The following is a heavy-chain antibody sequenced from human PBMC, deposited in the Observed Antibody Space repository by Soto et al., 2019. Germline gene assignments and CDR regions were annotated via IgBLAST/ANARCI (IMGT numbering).Heavy chain of an antibody. CDR1: GCTFSSYA. J-gene: IGHJ3*02. D-gene: IGHD2-15*01. CDR3: ASQSGGSAHSYDAFDI. V-gene: IGHV1-69*13. Sequence: ASVKVSCKASGCTFSSYAISWVRQAPGQGLEWMGGIIPIFGTANYAQKFQGRVTITADESTSTAYMELSSLRSEDTAVYYCASQSGGSAHSYDAFDIWGQGTMVTVSS. CDR2: IIPIFGTA.